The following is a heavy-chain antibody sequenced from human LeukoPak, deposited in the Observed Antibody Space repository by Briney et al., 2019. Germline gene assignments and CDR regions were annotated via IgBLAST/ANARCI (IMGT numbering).Heavy chain of an antibody. J-gene: IGHJ5*02. Sequence: SQTLSLTCAVYGGSISSGGYSWSWIRQPPGKGLEWIGYIYHSGSTYYNPSLKSRVTISVDRSKNQFSLKLSSVTAADTAVYYCARVITMVREVIPAPNWFDPWGQGTLVTVSS. V-gene: IGHV4-30-2*01. CDR2: IYHSGST. D-gene: IGHD3-10*01. CDR1: GGSISSGGYS. CDR3: ARVITMVREVIPAPNWFDP.